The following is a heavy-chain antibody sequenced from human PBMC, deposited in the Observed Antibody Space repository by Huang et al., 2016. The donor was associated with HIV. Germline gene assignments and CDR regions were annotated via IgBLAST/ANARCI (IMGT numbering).Heavy chain of an antibody. V-gene: IGHV4-59*02. CDR3: VRDQGRLAVGGIDNWFDP. CDR1: GDSVSSHY. Sequence: QVRLQESGPGLVKPSETLSLSCTVSGDSVSSHYWGWNRHPPGKGLEWIGTVYDRGTTTYNPRLKRRITISVDPSKNGFSLNITSVSAADTAMYFCVRDQGRLAVGGIDNWFDPWGQGALVTVSS. D-gene: IGHD6-19*01. CDR2: VYDRGTT. J-gene: IGHJ5*02.